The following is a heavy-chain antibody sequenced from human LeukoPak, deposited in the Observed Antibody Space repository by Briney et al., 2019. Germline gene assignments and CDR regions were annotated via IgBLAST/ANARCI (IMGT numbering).Heavy chain of an antibody. Sequence: SETLSLTCTVSGGPISSYYWSWIRQPPGKGLEWIGYIYYSGSTNYNPSLKSRVTISVDTSKNQFSLKLSSVTAANTAVYYCARDSVSGSIDYWGQGTLVTVSS. CDR2: IYYSGST. CDR3: ARDSVSGSIDY. CDR1: GGPISSYY. D-gene: IGHD1-1*01. J-gene: IGHJ4*02. V-gene: IGHV4-59*01.